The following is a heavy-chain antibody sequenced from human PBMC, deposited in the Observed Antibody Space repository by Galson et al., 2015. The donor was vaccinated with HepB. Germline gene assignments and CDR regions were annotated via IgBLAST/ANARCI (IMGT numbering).Heavy chain of an antibody. CDR1: GFTFSNAW. V-gene: IGHV3-15*01. CDR2: IKSKTDGGTT. CDR3: TTDAVPAAMGPDDAFDI. D-gene: IGHD2-2*01. Sequence: SLRLSCAASGFTFSNAWMSWVRQAPGKGLEWVGRIKSKTDGGTTDYAAPVKGRFTISRDDSKNTLYLQMNSLKTEDTAVYYCTTDAVPAAMGPDDAFDIWGQGTMVTVSS. J-gene: IGHJ3*02.